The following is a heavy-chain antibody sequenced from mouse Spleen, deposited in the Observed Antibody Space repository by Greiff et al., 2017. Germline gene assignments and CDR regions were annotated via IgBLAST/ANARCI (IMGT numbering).Heavy chain of an antibody. Sequence: VKLVESGAELARPGASVKLSCKASGYTFTSYGISWVKQRTGQGLEWIGEIYPRSGNTYYNEKFKGKATLTADKSSSTAYMELRSLTSEDSAVYFCARRDLTGPFAYWGQGTLVTVSA. CDR2: IYPRSGNT. CDR3: ARRDLTGPFAY. J-gene: IGHJ3*01. D-gene: IGHD4-1*01. V-gene: IGHV1-81*01. CDR1: GYTFTSYG.